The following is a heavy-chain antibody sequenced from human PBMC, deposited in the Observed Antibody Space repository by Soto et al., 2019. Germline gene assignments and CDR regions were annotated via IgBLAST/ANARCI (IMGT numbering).Heavy chain of an antibody. CDR3: AKARGADWGLDAY. J-gene: IGHJ4*02. Sequence: EVQLVESGGGLVQPGRSLRLSCAASGFTFDDYAMHWVRQAPGKGLEWVSGISWNSGNIDYADSVKGRFTISRDNAKNSLYLQMNSPSTEDTALYYCAKARGADWGLDAYWGQGTMGTVSS. V-gene: IGHV3-9*01. D-gene: IGHD2-21*01. CDR2: ISWNSGNI. CDR1: GFTFDDYA.